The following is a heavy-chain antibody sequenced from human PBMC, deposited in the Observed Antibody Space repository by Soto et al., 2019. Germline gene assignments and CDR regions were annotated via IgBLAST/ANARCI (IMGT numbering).Heavy chain of an antibody. Sequence: EVQLVETGGGLIQPGGSLRLSCAASGFTVSSNYMSWVRQAPGKGLEWVSVIYSGGSTYYADSVNGRFTISRDNSKNTLYLQMKSLRAEDTAVYDCARDRRAVAGTWFDPWGQGTLVTVSS. V-gene: IGHV3-53*02. J-gene: IGHJ5*02. CDR3: ARDRRAVAGTWFDP. CDR2: IYSGGST. CDR1: GFTVSSNY. D-gene: IGHD6-19*01.